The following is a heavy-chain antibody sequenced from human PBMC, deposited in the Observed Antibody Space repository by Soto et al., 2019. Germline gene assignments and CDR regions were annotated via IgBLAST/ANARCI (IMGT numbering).Heavy chain of an antibody. Sequence: QVQLVESGGGVVQPGRSLRLSCAASGFTFSSYGMHWVRQAPGKGLEWVAVIWYDGSNKYYADSVKGRFTISRDNSKNTLYLQMNSLRAEDTAVYYCAREIAAAGLWFDPWGQGTLVTVSS. J-gene: IGHJ5*02. CDR3: AREIAAAGLWFDP. D-gene: IGHD6-13*01. CDR1: GFTFSSYG. CDR2: IWYDGSNK. V-gene: IGHV3-33*01.